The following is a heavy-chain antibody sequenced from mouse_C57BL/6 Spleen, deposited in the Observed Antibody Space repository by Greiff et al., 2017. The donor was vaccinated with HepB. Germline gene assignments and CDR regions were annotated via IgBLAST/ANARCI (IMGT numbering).Heavy chain of an antibody. CDR3: ARSITTVVGRGAMDY. CDR1: GYSFTDYN. CDR2: INPNYGTT. Sequence: VQLKESGPELVKPGASVKISCKASGYSFTDYNMNWVKQSNGKSLEWIGVINPNYGTTSYNQKFKGKATLTVDQSSSTAYMQLNSLTSEDSAVYYCARSITTVVGRGAMDYWGQGTSVTVSS. D-gene: IGHD1-1*01. V-gene: IGHV1-39*01. J-gene: IGHJ4*01.